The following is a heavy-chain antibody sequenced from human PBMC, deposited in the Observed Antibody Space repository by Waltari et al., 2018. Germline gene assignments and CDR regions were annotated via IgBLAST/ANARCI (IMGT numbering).Heavy chain of an antibody. Sequence: QVQLVQSGAAVKKSGASVKVSCKAPGYTFTDFFIHCVRQAPGQGLEWMGRINPNSGDTSYAQRFQGRVTITGDTSITTAYMELTGLRSDDTAIYYCARSGGGTTTFGVAEWGQGSLVTVSS. CDR2: INPNSGDT. D-gene: IGHD3-3*01. CDR1: GYTFTDFF. J-gene: IGHJ4*02. CDR3: ARSGGGTTTFGVAE. V-gene: IGHV1-2*06.